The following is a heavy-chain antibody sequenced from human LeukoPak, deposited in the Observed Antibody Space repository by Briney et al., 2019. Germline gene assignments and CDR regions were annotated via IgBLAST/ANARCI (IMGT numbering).Heavy chain of an antibody. CDR2: IYPGDSNT. CDR1: GYSFTSYW. V-gene: IGHV5-51*01. J-gene: IGHJ4*02. D-gene: IGHD3-22*01. Sequence: GESLKISCKGSGYSFTSYWIGWVRQMPGKGLEWMGIIYPGDSNTRYSPSFQGQVTISADKSISTAYLQRSSLKASDTAMYYCAVTYYYDSSGYYPYYFDYWGQGTLVTVSS. CDR3: AVTYYYDSSGYYPYYFDY.